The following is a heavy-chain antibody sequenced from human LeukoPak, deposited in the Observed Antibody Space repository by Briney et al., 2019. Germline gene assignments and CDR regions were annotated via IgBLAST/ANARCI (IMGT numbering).Heavy chain of an antibody. D-gene: IGHD3-10*01. CDR2: ITHSGST. V-gene: IGHV4-34*01. Sequence: SETLSLTCSVYGGSFSGYYWSWIRQPPGKGLEWIGEITHSGSTNYNPSLKSRVTISVDTSKNQFSLKLSSVTAAVTAVYYCARADYGSGSQDPYYFDNWGQGTLVTVSS. CDR1: GGSFSGYY. J-gene: IGHJ4*02. CDR3: ARADYGSGSQDPYYFDN.